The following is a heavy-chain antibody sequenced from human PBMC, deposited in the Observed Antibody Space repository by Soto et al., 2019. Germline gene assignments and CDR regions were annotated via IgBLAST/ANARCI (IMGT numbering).Heavy chain of an antibody. V-gene: IGHV4-30-4*01. J-gene: IGHJ4*02. D-gene: IGHD2-15*01. CDR2: IYYSGST. CDR3: ASEPRKAEYCSGGSCYSDY. CDR1: GGSISSGDYY. Sequence: SETLSLTCTVSGGSISSGDYYWSWIRQPPGKGLEWIGYIYYSGSTYYNPSLKSRVTISVDTSKNQFSLKLSSVTAADTAVYYCASEPRKAEYCSGGSCYSDYWGQGTLVTVSS.